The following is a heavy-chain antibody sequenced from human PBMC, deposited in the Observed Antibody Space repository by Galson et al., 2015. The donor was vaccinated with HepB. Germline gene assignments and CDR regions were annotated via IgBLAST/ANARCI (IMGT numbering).Heavy chain of an antibody. CDR1: GFTFSDYY. Sequence: SLRLSCAASGFTFSDYYMTWIRQAPGKGLECVSYISLNSETIYYSDSVKGRFTTSRDNAKNSLYLQMNGLRVEDTAVYYCVFLRGNDLKPLDYWGQGTLVTVSS. D-gene: IGHD4-23*01. CDR2: ISLNSETI. J-gene: IGHJ4*02. CDR3: VFLRGNDLKPLDY. V-gene: IGHV3-11*01.